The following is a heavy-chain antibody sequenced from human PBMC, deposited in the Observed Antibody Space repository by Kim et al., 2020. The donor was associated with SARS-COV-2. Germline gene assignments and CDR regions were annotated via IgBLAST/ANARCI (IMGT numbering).Heavy chain of an antibody. V-gene: IGHV4-34*01. CDR2: INHSGST. CDR1: GGSFSGYY. Sequence: SETLSLTCAVYGGSFSGYYWSWIRQPPGKGLEWIGEINHSGSTNYNPSLKSRVTISVDTSKNQFSLKLSSVTAADTAVYYCARAHYSSGWSWGQGTLVTV. CDR3: ARAHYSSGWS. J-gene: IGHJ4*02. D-gene: IGHD6-19*01.